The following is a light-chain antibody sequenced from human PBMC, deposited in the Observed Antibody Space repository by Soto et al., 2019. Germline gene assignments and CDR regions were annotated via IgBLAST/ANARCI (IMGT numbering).Light chain of an antibody. CDR2: DAS. CDR1: QSVSGY. J-gene: IGKJ1*01. CDR3: LQRTNWPLWT. Sequence: EIVLTQSPATLSLSPGERATLSCRASQSVSGYLAWYQHKPGQAPRLLIHDASNRAPGIPARFSASVSETDFTLTISSLEPEDFAVYYCLQRTNWPLWTFGQGTKVEIK. V-gene: IGKV3-11*01.